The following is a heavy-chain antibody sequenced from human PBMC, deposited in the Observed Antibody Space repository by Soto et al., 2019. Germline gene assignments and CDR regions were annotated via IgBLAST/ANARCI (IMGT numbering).Heavy chain of an antibody. D-gene: IGHD6-19*01. CDR1: GYTFTSYG. CDR2: MNPNSGNT. J-gene: IGHJ5*02. V-gene: IGHV1-8*02. CDR3: ARSVADKNWFDP. Sequence: ASVKFSCKASGYTFTSYGINWVRQATGQGLEWMGWMNPNSGNTGYAQKFQGRVTMTRNTSISTAYMELSSLRSEDTAVYYCARSVADKNWFDPWGQGTLVTVSS.